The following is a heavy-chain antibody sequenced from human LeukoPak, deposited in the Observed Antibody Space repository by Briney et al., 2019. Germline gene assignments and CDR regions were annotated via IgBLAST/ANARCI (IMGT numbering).Heavy chain of an antibody. CDR1: GFTFDDHA. Sequence: GGSLRLSCAASGFTFDDHAMHWVRQAPGKGLEWVSGLSWNSGSIDYADSVKGRFTISRDNSKNTLYLQMNSLRAEDTAVYYCAKVRIAAADPDAFDIWGQGTMVTVSS. CDR3: AKVRIAAADPDAFDI. J-gene: IGHJ3*02. CDR2: LSWNSGSI. V-gene: IGHV3-9*01. D-gene: IGHD6-13*01.